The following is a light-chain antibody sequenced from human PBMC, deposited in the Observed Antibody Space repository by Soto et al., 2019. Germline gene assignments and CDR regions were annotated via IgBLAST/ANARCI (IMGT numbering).Light chain of an antibody. Sequence: DIQMTQSPSTLSASVGDRVSITCRASQNIDKWLAWYQQKPQKAPKLLIFDASTLESGVPSRFSGSGSGTEITLTISSLQPDDFATYYCQQYNTYQGTFGPGTKVNIK. CDR2: DAS. CDR1: QNIDKW. J-gene: IGKJ1*01. CDR3: QQYNTYQGT. V-gene: IGKV1-5*01.